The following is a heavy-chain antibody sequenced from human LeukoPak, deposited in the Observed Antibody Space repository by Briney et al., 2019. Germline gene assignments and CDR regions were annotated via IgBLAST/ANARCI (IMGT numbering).Heavy chain of an antibody. CDR1: GFTFSSYA. CDR3: ARASVVAT. D-gene: IGHD2-15*01. CDR2: ISGSGGRT. V-gene: IGHV3-23*01. Sequence: GGSLRLSCAASGFTFSSYAMSWVRQAPGKGLEWVSTISGSGGRTYYADSVKGRFTISRDNSKNTLYLQMSSLRAEDTAVYYCARASVVATWGQGTLVTVSS. J-gene: IGHJ5*02.